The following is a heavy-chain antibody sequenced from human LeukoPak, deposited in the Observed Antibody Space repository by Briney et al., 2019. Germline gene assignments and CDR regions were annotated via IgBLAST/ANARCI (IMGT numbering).Heavy chain of an antibody. Sequence: SGGSLRLSCEVSGFTFSSYWMTWARHIPGKGLEWVANINRDGSEQHYVESVKGRFTISRDNGRNSLYLQMDSLRDDDTAVYYCAKVGAWELQRVFENWGQGTLVTVSS. D-gene: IGHD1-26*01. CDR2: INRDGSEQ. CDR3: AKVGAWELQRVFEN. J-gene: IGHJ4*02. CDR1: GFTFSSYW. V-gene: IGHV3-7*01.